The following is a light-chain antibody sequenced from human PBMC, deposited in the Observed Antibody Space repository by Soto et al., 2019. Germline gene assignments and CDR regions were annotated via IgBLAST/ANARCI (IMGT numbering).Light chain of an antibody. CDR3: QHYGSSLVT. V-gene: IGKV3-20*01. CDR2: GAS. J-gene: IGKJ2*01. Sequence: EIVLTQSPCTLSLSPGERATLSCRASQSVSSSYLAWYQQKPGQAPRLLIYGASSRAIGIPDRFSGSGSGTDFTLTISRLEPEDFAVYYCQHYGSSLVTFGQGTKLEIK. CDR1: QSVSSSY.